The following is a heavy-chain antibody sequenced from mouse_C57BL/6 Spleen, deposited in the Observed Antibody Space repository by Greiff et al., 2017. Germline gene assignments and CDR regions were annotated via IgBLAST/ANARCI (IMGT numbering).Heavy chain of an antibody. CDR3: ANYYYGSSYRAMDY. J-gene: IGHJ4*01. V-gene: IGHV1-82*01. CDR2: IYPGDGDT. CDR1: GYAFSSSW. Sequence: VQLQESGPELVKPGASVKISCKASGYAFSSSWMNWVKQRPGKGLEWIGRIYPGDGDTNYNGKFKGKATLTADKSSSTAYMQLSSLTSEDSAVSFCANYYYGSSYRAMDYWGQGTSVTVSS. D-gene: IGHD1-1*01.